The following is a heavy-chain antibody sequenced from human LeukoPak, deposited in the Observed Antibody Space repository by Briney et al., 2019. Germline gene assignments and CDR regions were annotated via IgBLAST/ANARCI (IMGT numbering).Heavy chain of an antibody. J-gene: IGHJ4*02. Sequence: SETLSLTCGVNGVSFSAYHWSWIRQSTGKGLEWIGEIDYSGSTYYNPSLKSRVTISVDTSKNQFSLKLSSVTAADTAVYYCAREIRGGPFDYWGQGTLVTVSS. D-gene: IGHD3-10*01. CDR1: GVSFSAYH. CDR3: AREIRGGPFDY. CDR2: IDYSGST. V-gene: IGHV4-34*01.